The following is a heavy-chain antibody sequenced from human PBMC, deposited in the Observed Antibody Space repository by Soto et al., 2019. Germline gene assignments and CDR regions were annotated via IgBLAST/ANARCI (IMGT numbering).Heavy chain of an antibody. J-gene: IGHJ4*02. CDR3: ARDRAVAGTNDFDY. D-gene: IGHD6-19*01. V-gene: IGHV3-11*06. Sequence: PGGSLRLSCAASGFTFSDYYMSWIRQAPGKGLEWVSYISSSSSYTNYADSVKGRFTISRDNAKNSLYLQMNSLRAEDTAVYYCARDRAVAGTNDFDYWGQGTLVTVSS. CDR1: GFTFSDYY. CDR2: ISSSSSYT.